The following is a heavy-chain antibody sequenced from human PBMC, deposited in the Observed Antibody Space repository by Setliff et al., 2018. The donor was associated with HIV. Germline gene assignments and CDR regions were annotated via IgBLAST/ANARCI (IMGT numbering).Heavy chain of an antibody. CDR2: IYSGGST. V-gene: IGHV3-66*02. J-gene: IGHJ4*02. CDR1: GFTVSSSY. CDR3: ARSRPYNSALDY. Sequence: AGGSLRLSCEASGFTVSSSYMAWVRQAPGKGLEWVSTIYSGGSTYHRGSVKGRFTLSRDNSKNTVYLQVGSLRPDDTAMYYCARSRPYNSALDYWGQGTLVTVSS. D-gene: IGHD6-25*01.